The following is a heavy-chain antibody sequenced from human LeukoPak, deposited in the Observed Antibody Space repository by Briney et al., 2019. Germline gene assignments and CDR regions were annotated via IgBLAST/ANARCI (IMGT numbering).Heavy chain of an antibody. J-gene: IGHJ4*02. CDR3: ASRRVGTTVVTSPPGY. Sequence: SETLSLTCTVSGGSISSGGYYWSWIRQHPGKGLEWIGYIYYSGSTYYNPSLKSRVTISVDTSKNQFSLKLSSVTAADTAVYYCASRRVGTTVVTSPPGYWGQGTLVTVSS. D-gene: IGHD4-23*01. CDR1: GGSISSGGYY. V-gene: IGHV4-31*03. CDR2: IYYSGST.